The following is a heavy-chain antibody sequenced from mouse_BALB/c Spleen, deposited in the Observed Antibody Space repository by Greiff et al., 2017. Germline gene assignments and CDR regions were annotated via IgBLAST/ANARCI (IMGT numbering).Heavy chain of an antibody. CDR2: IYPSDSYT. CDR1: GYTFTSYW. J-gene: IGHJ2*01. D-gene: IGHD2-3*01. V-gene: IGHV1-69*02. Sequence: QVQLKQPGAELVRPGASVKLSCKASGYTFTSYWINWVKQRPGQGLEWIGNIYPSDSYTNYNQKFKDKATLTVDKSSSTAYMQLSSPTSEDSAVYYCTRNRIYETLDYWGQGTTLTVSS. CDR3: TRNRIYETLDY.